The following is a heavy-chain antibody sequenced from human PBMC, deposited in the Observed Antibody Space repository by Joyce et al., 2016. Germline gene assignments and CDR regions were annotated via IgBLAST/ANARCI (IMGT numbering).Heavy chain of an antibody. J-gene: IGHJ4*02. D-gene: IGHD3-3*01. CDR2: ISWDRGSI. CDR3: AKDRMSRMALFGVANDY. Sequence: EVQLVESGGGLVQPGRSLRLSCTASGFTFDDYGIHWGRQAPGKGLQWVSGISWDRGSIGYADSVECRFTNSRDNAKNTVFLQMNSLRAEDTAFYFCAKDRMSRMALFGVANDYWGQGTLVTVSS. CDR1: GFTFDDYG. V-gene: IGHV3-9*01.